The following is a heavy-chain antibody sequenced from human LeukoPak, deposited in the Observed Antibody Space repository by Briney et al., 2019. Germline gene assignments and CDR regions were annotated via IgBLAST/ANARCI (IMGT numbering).Heavy chain of an antibody. D-gene: IGHD3-10*01. CDR2: ISYDGSNK. Sequence: GGSLRLSCAASGFTFRNYGMHWVRQAPGKGLEWVVVISYDGSNKYYADSVKGRFTISRDNSKNTLYLQMNSLRAEDTAVYYCANGYYYGSGSYYKEAFDIWGQGTMVTVSS. V-gene: IGHV3-30*18. J-gene: IGHJ3*02. CDR3: ANGYYYGSGSYYKEAFDI. CDR1: GFTFRNYG.